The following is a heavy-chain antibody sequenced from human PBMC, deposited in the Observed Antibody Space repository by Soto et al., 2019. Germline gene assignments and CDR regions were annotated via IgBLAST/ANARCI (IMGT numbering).Heavy chain of an antibody. D-gene: IGHD3-10*02. Sequence: QVHLVESGGGLVKPGGSLRLSCAASGFTFTDFHMAWIRRAPGKGLEWVSNIIQSGGYEFYADSVKGRFTVSRDNAKNERYLQMHSLRVEDTSVYYCARGDPAMYGATGHFDYWGHGSLVTVSS. CDR3: ARGDPAMYGATGHFDY. J-gene: IGHJ4*01. CDR1: GFTFTDFH. V-gene: IGHV3-11*01. CDR2: IIQSGGYE.